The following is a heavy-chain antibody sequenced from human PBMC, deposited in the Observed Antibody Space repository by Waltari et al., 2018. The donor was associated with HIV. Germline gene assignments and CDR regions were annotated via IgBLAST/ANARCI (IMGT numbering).Heavy chain of an antibody. CDR2: VNSDTGYT. CDR1: GYTFSSHA. Sequence: VQLVQSGSEVKKPGASVKVSCMTSGYTFSSHALHWVRQVPGQSLEWMGCVNSDTGYTKYSQNFQDRVTITRDTLTTTAYMDLKNLTSEDTAVYYCVRDGIMITFGEWVFDYWGQGTQVTVSS. CDR3: VRDGIMITFGEWVFDY. V-gene: IGHV1-3*04. D-gene: IGHD3-16*01. J-gene: IGHJ4*02.